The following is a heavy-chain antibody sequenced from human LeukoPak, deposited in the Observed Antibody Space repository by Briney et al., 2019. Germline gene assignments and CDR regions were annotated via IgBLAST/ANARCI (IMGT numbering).Heavy chain of an antibody. J-gene: IGHJ4*02. D-gene: IGHD6-13*01. Sequence: GASVKVSCKASGYAFTSYDTNWVRQAPGQGLEWMGWINPNSGNTGYAQKFQGRVTMTRDTSISTAYMELSSLRSDDTAVYYCARRLAAAGYLPDYWGQGTLVTVSP. CDR1: GYAFTSYD. CDR3: ARRLAAAGYLPDY. CDR2: INPNSGNT. V-gene: IGHV1-8*01.